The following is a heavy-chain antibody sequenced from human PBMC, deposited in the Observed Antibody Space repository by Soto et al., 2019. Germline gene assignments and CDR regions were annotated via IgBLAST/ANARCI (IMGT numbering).Heavy chain of an antibody. CDR2: VHFDGSTT. J-gene: IGHJ6*02. Sequence: EVQLVESGGGLVQPGGSLRISCAASGFNFSAFWMHWVRQAPGKGPVWVSRVHFDGSTTAYADSVRGRFTISRDNATKTLYLQMNSLRVEDTAVYYCARDYYERGPGYYRDFGMDVWGQGTTVTVS. CDR1: GFNFSAFW. CDR3: ARDYYERGPGYYRDFGMDV. V-gene: IGHV3-74*01. D-gene: IGHD3-22*01.